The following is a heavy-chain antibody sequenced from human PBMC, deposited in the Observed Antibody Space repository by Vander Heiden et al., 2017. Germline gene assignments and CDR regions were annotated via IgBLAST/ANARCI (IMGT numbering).Heavy chain of an antibody. V-gene: IGHV3-23*01. J-gene: IGHJ4*02. CDR2: ISGSGGST. D-gene: IGHD3-3*01. CDR3: AKSDDFWSGPNDY. Sequence: EVQLLESGGGLVQPGGSLRLSCAAAGFTFSSYAISWVGPAPGKGLEWVSAISGSGGSTYYADSVKGRFTISRDNSKNTLYLQMNSLRAEDTAVYYCAKSDDFWSGPNDYWGQGTLVTVSS. CDR1: GFTFSSYA.